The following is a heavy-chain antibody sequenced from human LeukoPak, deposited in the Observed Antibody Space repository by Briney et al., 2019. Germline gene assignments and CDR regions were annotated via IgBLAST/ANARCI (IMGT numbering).Heavy chain of an antibody. CDR3: ARDGNTMVRGVIIKFAFDI. Sequence: SETLSLTCAVSGGSISSSNWWSWVRQPPGKGLEWIGEIYHSGSTNYNPSLKSRVTISVDKSKNQFSLKLSSVTAADTAVYYCARDGNTMVRGVIIKFAFDIWGQGTMVTVSS. CDR1: GGSISSSNW. J-gene: IGHJ3*02. V-gene: IGHV4-4*02. CDR2: IYHSGST. D-gene: IGHD3-10*01.